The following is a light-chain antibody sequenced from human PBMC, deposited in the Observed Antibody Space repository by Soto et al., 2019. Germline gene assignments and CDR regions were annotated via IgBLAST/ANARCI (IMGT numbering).Light chain of an antibody. CDR3: QQYNSYST. CDR1: QSISSW. Sequence: DIQMTQSHSTLSASVGDRVTITCRASQSISSWLAWYQQKPGKAPKLLIYKASSLESGVPSRFSGSGSGTEFTLTISSLQPDDFANYYCQQYNSYSTFGQGTKVEIK. V-gene: IGKV1-5*03. J-gene: IGKJ1*01. CDR2: KAS.